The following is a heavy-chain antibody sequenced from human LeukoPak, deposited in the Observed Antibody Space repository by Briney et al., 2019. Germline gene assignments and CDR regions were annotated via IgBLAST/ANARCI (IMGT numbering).Heavy chain of an antibody. D-gene: IGHD3-10*01. CDR1: GFTFSSYA. Sequence: GGSLRLSCAASGFTFSSYALSWVRQAPGKGLEWVSTMTSDGGGTYSADSVKGRLTVSRDNSKNTLFLQMTRLRAEDTAVYYCAKLDSPWAARGSFDHWGQGALVTVSS. J-gene: IGHJ5*02. CDR2: MTSDGGGT. CDR3: AKLDSPWAARGSFDH. V-gene: IGHV3-23*01.